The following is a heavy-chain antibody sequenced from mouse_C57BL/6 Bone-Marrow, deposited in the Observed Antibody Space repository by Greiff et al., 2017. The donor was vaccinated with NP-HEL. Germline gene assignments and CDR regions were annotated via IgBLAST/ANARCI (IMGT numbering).Heavy chain of an antibody. Sequence: DVKLVESEGGLVQPGSSMKLSCTASGFTFSDYYMAWVRQVPEKGLEWVANLNYDGSRTYYLDSLKSRFIISRDNAKNILYLQMSSLKSEDTATYYCARVTTVVPDYWGQGTTLTVSS. CDR3: ARVTTVVPDY. CDR1: GFTFSDYY. D-gene: IGHD1-1*01. CDR2: LNYDGSRT. J-gene: IGHJ2*01. V-gene: IGHV5-16*01.